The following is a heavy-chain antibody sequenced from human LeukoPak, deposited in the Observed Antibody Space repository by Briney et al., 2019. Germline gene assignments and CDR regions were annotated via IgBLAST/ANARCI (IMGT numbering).Heavy chain of an antibody. D-gene: IGHD3-22*01. Sequence: SETLSLTCTVSGGSISSSSYYWGWIRQPPGKGLEWIGSIYYSGSTYYNPSLKSRVTISVDTSKEQFSLKLSSVTAADTAVYYCARTRSGYYYGTFDYWGQGTLVTVSS. CDR1: GGSISSSSYY. CDR2: IYYSGST. CDR3: ARTRSGYYYGTFDY. J-gene: IGHJ4*02. V-gene: IGHV4-39*07.